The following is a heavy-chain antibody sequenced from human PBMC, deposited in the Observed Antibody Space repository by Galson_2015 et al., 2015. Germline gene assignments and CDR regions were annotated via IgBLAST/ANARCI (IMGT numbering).Heavy chain of an antibody. CDR1: GYTFTSYD. J-gene: IGHJ6*02. V-gene: IGHV1-8*01. CDR3: ARGAAAGIFFYYYGMDV. D-gene: IGHD6-13*01. Sequence: SVKVSCKASGYTFTSYDINWVRQATGQGLEWMGWMNPNSGNTGYAQKFQGRVTMTRNTSISTAYMELSSLRSEDTAVYYCARGAAAGIFFYYYGMDVWGQGTTVTVSS. CDR2: MNPNSGNT.